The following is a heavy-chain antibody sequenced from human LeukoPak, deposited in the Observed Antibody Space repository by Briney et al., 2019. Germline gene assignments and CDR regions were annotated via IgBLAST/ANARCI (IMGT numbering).Heavy chain of an antibody. CDR2: ISYDGSNK. D-gene: IGHD6-6*01. Sequence: PGGSLRLSCAASGFTFSSYAMHWVRQAPGKGLEWVAVISYDGSNKYYADSVKGRFTISKDNSKNTLYLQMNSLRAEDTAVYYCASGFEYYYVYWGQGTLVTVSS. CDR3: ASGFEYYYVY. V-gene: IGHV3-30*04. J-gene: IGHJ4*02. CDR1: GFTFSSYA.